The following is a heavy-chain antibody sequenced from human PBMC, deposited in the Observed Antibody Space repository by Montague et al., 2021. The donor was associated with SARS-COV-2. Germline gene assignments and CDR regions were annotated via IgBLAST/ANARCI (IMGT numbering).Heavy chain of an antibody. CDR1: GDSISNYS. J-gene: IGHJ6*02. V-gene: IGHV4-59*08. CDR3: ARHLRVTTVTSHMYHYAMDV. CDR2: IYYSGST. Sequence: SETLSLTCSVSGDSISNYSRSWIRQSPRKGLEWIGYIYYSGSTNYNPSLTSRVTISVDTSKNQVSLKLTSVTAADTAVYYCARHLRVTTVTSHMYHYAMDVWGQGTTVTVSS. D-gene: IGHD4-11*01.